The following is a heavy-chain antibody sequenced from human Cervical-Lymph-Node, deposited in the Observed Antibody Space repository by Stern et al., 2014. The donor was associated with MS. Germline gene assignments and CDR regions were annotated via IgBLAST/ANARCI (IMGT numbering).Heavy chain of an antibody. D-gene: IGHD6-19*01. CDR2: SSAGGGT. J-gene: IGHJ4*02. CDR1: GDSFTTYA. Sequence: VQLVESGAEVKKPGASVKVSCKTSGDSFTTYAMHWVRQAPGQRLEWLGGSSAGGGTKTSQKVHGRISHTRGTSARQPSMAVSSLKSEDTAINYCASAGGWYEPDYWGQGTLVTVAS. V-gene: IGHV1-3*01. CDR3: ASAGGWYEPDY.